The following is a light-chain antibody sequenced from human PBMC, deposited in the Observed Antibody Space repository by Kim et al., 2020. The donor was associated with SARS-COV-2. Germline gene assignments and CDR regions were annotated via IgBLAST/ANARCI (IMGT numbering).Light chain of an antibody. Sequence: SVALGQTAMITCGGNNLGTKNVHWYQQRPGQAPVMLIYRDTNRPSGIPERFSGSKSGNTATLTISRAQGGDETDYYCQVWDSDTLIFGGGTQLTVL. V-gene: IGLV3-9*01. CDR2: RDT. CDR3: QVWDSDTLI. J-gene: IGLJ2*01. CDR1: NLGTKN.